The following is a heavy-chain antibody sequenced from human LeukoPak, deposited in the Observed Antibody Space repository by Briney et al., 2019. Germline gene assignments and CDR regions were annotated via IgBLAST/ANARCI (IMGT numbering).Heavy chain of an antibody. CDR3: ARDMFLRKGRVGATLIAFDI. D-gene: IGHD1-26*01. J-gene: IGHJ3*02. Sequence: PGRSLSLSCAASGFTFSNYAMHWVRQAPGKGLEWVAVMSYDGSDKYYADSVKGRFTISRDNSKNTLCLQMNSLTAKDTAVYYCARDMFLRKGRVGATLIAFDIWGQGTMVTVSS. CDR2: MSYDGSDK. CDR1: GFTFSNYA. V-gene: IGHV3-30*04.